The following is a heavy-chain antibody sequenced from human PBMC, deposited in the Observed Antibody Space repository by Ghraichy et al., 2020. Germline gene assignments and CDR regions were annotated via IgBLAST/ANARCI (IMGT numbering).Heavy chain of an antibody. J-gene: IGHJ4*02. CDR3: AKEAPGITGGSYFSAFDS. CDR1: GFTFSSYG. V-gene: IGHV3-30*02. CDR2: IQYDGSNK. Sequence: GESLNISCAASGFTFSSYGMHWVRQAPGKGLEWVAFIQYDGSNKYYADSVKGRFTISRDNSKNTLYLQMNSLRPEDTAVYYCAKEAPGITGGSYFSAFDSWGQGTLVTVSS. D-gene: IGHD1-26*01.